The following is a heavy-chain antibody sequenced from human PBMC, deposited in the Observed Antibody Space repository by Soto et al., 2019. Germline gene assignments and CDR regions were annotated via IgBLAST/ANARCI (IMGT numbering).Heavy chain of an antibody. Sequence: QVPLGQSGAEVKKPGSSVKVSCKASGGTFSSYTISWVRQAPGQGLEWMGRIIPILGIANYAQKFQGRVTITADKSTSTAYMELSSLRAEDTAVYYCAHYSGSGRHEYYFYYWGQGTLVPLSS. CDR2: IIPILGIA. V-gene: IGHV1-69*02. CDR3: AHYSGSGRHEYYFYY. D-gene: IGHD3-10*01. J-gene: IGHJ4*02. CDR1: GGTFSSYT.